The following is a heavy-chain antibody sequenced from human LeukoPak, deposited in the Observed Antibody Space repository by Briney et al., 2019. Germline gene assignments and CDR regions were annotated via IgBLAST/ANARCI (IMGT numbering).Heavy chain of an antibody. Sequence: PSETLSLTCAVSGGSIRSNNWWTWVRQPPGKGLEWIGEIFHSGSTNYNSSLKSRVTISLDESENHFSLKLSSVTAADTAVYYCARHGGWFGEFILVWGQGTLVTVSS. CDR3: ARHGGWFGEFILV. J-gene: IGHJ4*02. V-gene: IGHV4-4*02. D-gene: IGHD3-10*01. CDR1: GGSIRSNNW. CDR2: IFHSGST.